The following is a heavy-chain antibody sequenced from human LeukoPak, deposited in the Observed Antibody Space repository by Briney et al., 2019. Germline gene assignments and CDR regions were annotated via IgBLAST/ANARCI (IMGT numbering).Heavy chain of an antibody. Sequence: PGGSLRLSCAASGFTFSSYWMHWVRHAPEKGLVWVSGINSDASSTSDADSVKGRFTISRDNVKNTLYLQMNSLRAEDTAVYYCARREYPLFDYWGQGTLVTVSS. CDR2: INSDASST. CDR3: ARREYPLFDY. V-gene: IGHV3-74*01. J-gene: IGHJ4*02. CDR1: GFTFSSYW. D-gene: IGHD2-2*01.